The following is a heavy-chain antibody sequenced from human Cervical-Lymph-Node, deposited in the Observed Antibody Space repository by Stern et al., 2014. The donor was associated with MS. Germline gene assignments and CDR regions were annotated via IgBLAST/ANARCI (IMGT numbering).Heavy chain of an antibody. J-gene: IGHJ4*02. CDR3: AGGSCSGDDCYSHFES. CDR2: VSYSGSP. Sequence: QVQLQESGPGLVKPSETLSLTCTVSGGSVSSSNYYWNWIRQPPGKGLEWIGYVSYSGSPNYSPSLKSRVTISMDTSKNQFSLKLSSMTAADTAFYYCAGGSCSGDDCYSHFESWGQGTLVTVSS. D-gene: IGHD2-15*01. V-gene: IGHV4-61*01. CDR1: GGSVSSSNYY.